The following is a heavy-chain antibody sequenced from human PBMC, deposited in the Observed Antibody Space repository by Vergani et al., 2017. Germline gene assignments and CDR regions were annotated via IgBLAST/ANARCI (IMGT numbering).Heavy chain of an antibody. D-gene: IGHD2-2*01. CDR2: IYYSGST. V-gene: IGHV4-59*01. CDR3: ARGRGYCSSTSCYAQDEEYYYYGMDV. J-gene: IGHJ6*02. Sequence: QVQLQESGPGLVKSSETLSLTCTVSGGSISSYYWSWIRQPPGKGLEWIGYIYYSGSTNYNPSLKSRVTISVDTSKNQFSLKLSSVTAADTAVYYCARGRGYCSSTSCYAQDEEYYYYGMDVWGQXP. CDR1: GGSISSYY.